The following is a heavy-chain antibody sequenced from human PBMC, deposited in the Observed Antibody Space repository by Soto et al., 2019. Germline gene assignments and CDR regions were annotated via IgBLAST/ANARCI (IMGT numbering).Heavy chain of an antibody. V-gene: IGHV4-39*01. CDR2: IYYSGST. CDR3: ARHAFVGSGSFNYYYYYMDV. D-gene: IGHD3-10*01. CDR1: GGSISSSSYY. Sequence: SETLSLTCTVSGGSISSSSYYWGWIRQPPGKGLEWIGSIYYSGSTYYNPSLKSRVTISVDTSKNQFSLKLSSVTAADTAVYYCARHAFVGSGSFNYYYYYMDVWGKGTTVTVSS. J-gene: IGHJ6*03.